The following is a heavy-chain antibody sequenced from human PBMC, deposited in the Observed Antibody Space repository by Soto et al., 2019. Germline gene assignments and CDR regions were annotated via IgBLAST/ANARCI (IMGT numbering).Heavy chain of an antibody. CDR3: ASLPLAGSSGPYFDY. Sequence: QVQLQESGPGLVKPSETLSLICTVSGGSISSYYWNWIRQPPGKGLEWIGYIYYSGSTNYNPSLKSRVTISVDTSKNQFSLKLSSVTAADTAVYYCASLPLAGSSGPYFDYWGQGTLVTVSS. J-gene: IGHJ4*02. D-gene: IGHD6-19*01. CDR2: IYYSGST. CDR1: GGSISSYY. V-gene: IGHV4-59*01.